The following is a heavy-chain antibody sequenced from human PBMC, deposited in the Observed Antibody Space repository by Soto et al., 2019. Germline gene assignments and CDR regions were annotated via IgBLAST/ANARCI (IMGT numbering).Heavy chain of an antibody. Sequence: ASVKVSCKASGYTFIEHDINWVRQAPGQGLEWMGWMNSNTGNAGYAQRFQGRVTMTRDTSINTAYMELNSLTFDDTAFYFCGRGSGAGGLDWFDPWGQGTLVTVSS. D-gene: IGHD5-12*01. V-gene: IGHV1-8*01. J-gene: IGHJ5*02. CDR2: MNSNTGNA. CDR1: GYTFIEHD. CDR3: GRGSGAGGLDWFDP.